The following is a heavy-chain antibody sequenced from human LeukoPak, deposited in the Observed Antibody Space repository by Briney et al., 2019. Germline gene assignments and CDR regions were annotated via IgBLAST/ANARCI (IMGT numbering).Heavy chain of an antibody. CDR1: GGSISSGDSY. J-gene: IGHJ4*02. Sequence: SETPSLTCTVSGGSISSGDSYWNWIRQPPGKGLEWIGNIYYSGSTYYNPSLKSRVTISVDTSKNQFSLKLSSVTAADTAVYYCARASYDFYSFDYWGQGTLVTVSS. V-gene: IGHV4-30-4*01. CDR2: IYYSGST. CDR3: ARASYDFYSFDY. D-gene: IGHD3-3*01.